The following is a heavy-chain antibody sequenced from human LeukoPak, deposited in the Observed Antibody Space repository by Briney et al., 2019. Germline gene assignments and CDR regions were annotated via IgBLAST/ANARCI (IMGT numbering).Heavy chain of an antibody. Sequence: ASVKLSCTASGYTFTSYAMNWVRQAPGQGLEWRGWINTNTGNPTYAQGFTGRFVFSLDTSVSTAYLQISSLKAEDTAVYYCARVVGCGGDCYSGISDYWVQGTLVTVSS. CDR1: GYTFTSYA. D-gene: IGHD2-21*02. J-gene: IGHJ4*02. V-gene: IGHV7-4-1*02. CDR2: INTNTGNP. CDR3: ARVVGCGGDCYSGISDY.